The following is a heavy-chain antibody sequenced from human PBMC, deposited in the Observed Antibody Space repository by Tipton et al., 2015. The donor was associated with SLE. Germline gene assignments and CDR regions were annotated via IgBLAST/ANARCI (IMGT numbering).Heavy chain of an antibody. Sequence: TLSLTCTVSGDSITSYYWNWIRQPPGKGLEWIGYIYYNGHTNYSPSLKSRVTLSVDTSKNQFSLTLSSVTAADTAVYYCASGTTTQLDDYFYYHIDVWGKGTTVTVSS. D-gene: IGHD4-11*01. V-gene: IGHV4-59*01. J-gene: IGHJ6*03. CDR3: ASGTTTQLDDYFYYHIDV. CDR2: IYYNGHT. CDR1: GDSITSYY.